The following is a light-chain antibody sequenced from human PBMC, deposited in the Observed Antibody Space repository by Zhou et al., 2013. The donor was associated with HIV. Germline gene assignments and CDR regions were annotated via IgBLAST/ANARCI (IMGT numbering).Light chain of an antibody. Sequence: DIQMTQSPSTLSASVGDRVTITCRASQSINAWLAWYQQKPGKAPKLLIYKASSLESGVPLRFSGTKSETDFFLTINSLQPEDSGTYYCQQYNTFPITFGQGTRLEI. V-gene: IGKV1-5*03. CDR3: QQYNTFPIT. J-gene: IGKJ5*01. CDR2: KAS. CDR1: QSINAW.